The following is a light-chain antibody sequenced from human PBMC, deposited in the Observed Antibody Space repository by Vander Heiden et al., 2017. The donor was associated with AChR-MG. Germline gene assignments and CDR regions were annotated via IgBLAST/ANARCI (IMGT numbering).Light chain of an antibody. V-gene: IGKV1-39*01. CDR3: QQSDSTPRT. CDR1: QSISSY. J-gene: IGKJ1*01. CDR2: AAS. Sequence: HMTQSPSSLSAYVGDRVTITCRASQSISSYLNWYQQKPGKAPKLLIYAASSLQSGVPSRFSGSGSGTDFTLTISRLQPEDFATYYCQQSDSTPRTFGQRTKVEIK.